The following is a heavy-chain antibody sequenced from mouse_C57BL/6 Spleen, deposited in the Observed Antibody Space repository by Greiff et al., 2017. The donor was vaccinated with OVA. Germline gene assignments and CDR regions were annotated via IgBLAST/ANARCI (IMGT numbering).Heavy chain of an antibody. CDR1: GYSFTGYY. Sequence: VQLQQSGPELVKPGASVKISCKASGYSFTGYYMNWVKQSPEKSLEWIGEINPSTGGTTYNQKFKAKATLTVDKSSSTAYMQLKSLTSEDSAVYYCARGRNSFDYWGQGTTLTVSS. CDR2: INPSTGGT. V-gene: IGHV1-42*01. CDR3: ARGRNSFDY. J-gene: IGHJ2*01. D-gene: IGHD2-1*01.